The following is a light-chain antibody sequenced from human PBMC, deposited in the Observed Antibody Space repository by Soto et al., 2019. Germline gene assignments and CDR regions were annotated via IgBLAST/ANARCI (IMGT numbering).Light chain of an antibody. J-gene: IGLJ2*01. CDR2: GNS. Sequence: QSVLTQPPSVSGAPGQRVTISCTGSSFNIGAGYDVHWYQQLPGTAPKLLIYGNSNRHSGVPDRFSGSKSGTSASLAITGLQAEDEADYYCQSYDSSLSGSVFGGGTKLTVL. V-gene: IGLV1-40*01. CDR3: QSYDSSLSGSV. CDR1: SFNIGAGYD.